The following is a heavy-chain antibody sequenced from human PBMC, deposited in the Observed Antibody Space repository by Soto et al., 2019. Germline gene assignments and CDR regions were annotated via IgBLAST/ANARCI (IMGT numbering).Heavy chain of an antibody. D-gene: IGHD1-26*01. CDR3: ATDSATSYFGMDV. J-gene: IGHJ6*02. CDR1: GGSFTGNY. V-gene: IGHV4-34*01. CDR2: VNDSGST. Sequence: SETLSLTCAVYGGSFTGNYRSWIRQPPGKRLEWIGEVNDSGSTNFNPSLKSRVTISVDTSKKQFTLKLTSVTAADTAVYYCATDSATSYFGMDVWGHGTTVTVSS.